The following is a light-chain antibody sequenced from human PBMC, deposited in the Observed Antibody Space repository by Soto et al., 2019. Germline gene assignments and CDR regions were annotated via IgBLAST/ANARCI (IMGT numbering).Light chain of an antibody. V-gene: IGLV3-21*02. CDR2: DDR. J-gene: IGLJ3*02. CDR3: QSFDRSLSGRV. Sequence: SYELTQPPSVSVAPGQTARITCGGTNIGRKSVHWYQQKPGQAPVVVVYDDRDRPSGIPERFSGSKSGTSASLAITGLQAEDEADYYCQSFDRSLSGRVFGGGTKLTVL. CDR1: NIGRKS.